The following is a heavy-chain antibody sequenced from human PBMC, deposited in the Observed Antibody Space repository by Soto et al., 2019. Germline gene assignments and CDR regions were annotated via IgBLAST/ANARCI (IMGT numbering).Heavy chain of an antibody. D-gene: IGHD4-17*01. Sequence: KTSETLSLTCTVSGGSVSSGSYYWSWIRQPPGKGLEWIGYIYYSGSTNYNPSLKSRVTISVDTSKNQFSLKLSSVTAADTAVYYCARKRGDYPRGVWFDPWGQGTLVTVSS. J-gene: IGHJ5*02. CDR2: IYYSGST. V-gene: IGHV4-61*01. CDR1: GGSVSSGSYY. CDR3: ARKRGDYPRGVWFDP.